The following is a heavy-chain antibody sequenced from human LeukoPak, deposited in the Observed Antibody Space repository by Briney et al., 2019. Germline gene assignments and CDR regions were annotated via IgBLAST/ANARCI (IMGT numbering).Heavy chain of an antibody. CDR2: NDGSST. CDR1: GFTFRNYW. V-gene: IGHV3-74*01. Sequence: PGGSLRLSCTASGFTFRNYWMHWVRQAPGKGLGWVSGNDGSSTSYADSVTGRFTISRDNAKNTLYLQMNSLRAEDTAVYYCARGKAGNWYFDLWGRGTLVTVSS. CDR3: ARGKAGNWYFDL. J-gene: IGHJ2*01.